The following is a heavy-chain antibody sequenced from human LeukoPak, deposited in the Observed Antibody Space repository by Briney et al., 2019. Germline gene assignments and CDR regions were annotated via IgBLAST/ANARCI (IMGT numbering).Heavy chain of an antibody. V-gene: IGHV1-2*02. CDR3: ARDPSSMVRGVIIYYFDH. D-gene: IGHD3-10*01. J-gene: IGHJ4*02. CDR2: INPNSGGT. Sequence: ASVKVSCKASGYTFTGHYLHWVRQAPGQGLEWMGWINPNSGGTNSAQKFQGRVTMTWDTSVNTAYLEVNSLRSDDTAVYYCARDPSSMVRGVIIYYFDHWGQETLVTVSS. CDR1: GYTFTGHY.